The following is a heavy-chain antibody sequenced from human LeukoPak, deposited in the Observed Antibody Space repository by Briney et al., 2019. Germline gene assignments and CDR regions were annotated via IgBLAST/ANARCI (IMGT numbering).Heavy chain of an antibody. V-gene: IGHV4-31*03. CDR3: ARCGKDGDYVQN. Sequence: SVTLSLTCTVSGGSISSGGYYWSWIRQHPGKGLEWIGYIYYSGSTYYNPSLKSRVTISVDTSKNQFSLKLSSVTAADAAVYYCARCGKDGDYVQNWGRGTLVTVSS. CDR1: GGSISSGGYY. J-gene: IGHJ4*02. CDR2: IYYSGST. D-gene: IGHD4-17*01.